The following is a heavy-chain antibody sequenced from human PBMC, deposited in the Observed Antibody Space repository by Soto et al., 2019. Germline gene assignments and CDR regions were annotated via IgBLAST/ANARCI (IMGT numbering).Heavy chain of an antibody. CDR2: ISYDGSNK. D-gene: IGHD1-20*01. CDR1: GFTFSSYG. CDR3: ANPSEDNWNPAS. Sequence: GGSLRLSCAASGFTFSSYGMDWVRQAPGKGLEWVAVISYDGSNKYYADSVKGRFTISRDNSKNTLYLQMNSLRAEDTAVYYCANPSEDNWNPASWGQGTLVTVSS. V-gene: IGHV3-30*18. J-gene: IGHJ4*02.